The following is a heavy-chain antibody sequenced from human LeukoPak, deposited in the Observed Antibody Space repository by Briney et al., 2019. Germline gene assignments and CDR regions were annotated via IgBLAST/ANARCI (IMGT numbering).Heavy chain of an antibody. V-gene: IGHV1-2*02. CDR3: ARGTPTAWGYSGYERYVEMVTIPFDY. CDR2: INPNSGGT. D-gene: IGHD5-12*01. CDR1: GYTFTGYY. Sequence: GASVKVSCKASGYTFTGYYMHWVRQAPGQGLEWMGWINPNSGGTNYAQKFQGRVTMTRDTSISTAYMELSRLRSGDTAVYYCARGTPTAWGYSGYERYVEMVTIPFDYWGQGTLVTVSS. J-gene: IGHJ4*02.